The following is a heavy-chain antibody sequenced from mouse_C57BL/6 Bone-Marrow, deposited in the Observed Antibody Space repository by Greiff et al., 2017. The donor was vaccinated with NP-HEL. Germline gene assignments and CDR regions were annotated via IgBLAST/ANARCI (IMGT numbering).Heavy chain of an antibody. CDR2: IDPANGNT. CDR3: ARDYGSSLAY. CDR1: GFNITNTY. D-gene: IGHD1-1*01. V-gene: IGHV14-3*01. J-gene: IGHJ3*01. Sequence: VQLKESVAELVRPGASVKLSCTASGFNITNTYMHWVKQRPEQGLEWIGRIDPANGNTKYAPKFQGKATITADTSSNTAYLQLSSLTSEDTAIYCCARDYGSSLAYWGQGTLVTVSA.